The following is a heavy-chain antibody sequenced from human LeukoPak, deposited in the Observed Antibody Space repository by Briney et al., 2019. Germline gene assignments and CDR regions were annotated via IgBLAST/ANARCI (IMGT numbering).Heavy chain of an antibody. CDR3: ASRVRTSKVGATDY. CDR2: ISAYNGNT. D-gene: IGHD1-26*01. Sequence: GASVKVSCKASGYTFTSYGISWVRQAPGQGLEWMGWISAYNGNTNYAQKLQGRVTMTTDTSTSTAYMELRSLRSDDTAVYYCASRVRTSKVGATDYWGQGTLVTVSS. CDR1: GYTFTSYG. V-gene: IGHV1-18*01. J-gene: IGHJ4*02.